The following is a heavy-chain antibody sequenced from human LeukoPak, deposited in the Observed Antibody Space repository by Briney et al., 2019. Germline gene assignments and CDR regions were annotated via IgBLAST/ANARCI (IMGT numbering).Heavy chain of an antibody. D-gene: IGHD7-27*01. J-gene: IGHJ5*02. CDR3: ARAKANWGSVSWFDP. CDR2: INHSGST. CDR1: GGSLSGYY. V-gene: IGHV4-34*01. Sequence: WEALSLTSAVYGGSLSGYYWSWIRQPPGKGLEWIGEINHSGSTNYNPSLKSRVTISVDTSKNQFSLKLSSVTAADTAVYYCARAKANWGSVSWFDPWGQGTLVTVSS.